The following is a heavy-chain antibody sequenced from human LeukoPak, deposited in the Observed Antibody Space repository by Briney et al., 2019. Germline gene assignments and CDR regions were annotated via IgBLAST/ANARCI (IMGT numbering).Heavy chain of an antibody. V-gene: IGHV1-18*01. Sequence: GASVKVSCKASGYTFTSYGISWVRQAPGQGLEWMGWISAYNGNTNYAQKLQGRVTMTTDTSTSTAYMELRSLRPNDTAVYYCASASGYDLSAFDIWGQGTMVTVSS. CDR2: ISAYNGNT. CDR3: ASASGYDLSAFDI. CDR1: GYTFTSYG. J-gene: IGHJ3*02. D-gene: IGHD5-12*01.